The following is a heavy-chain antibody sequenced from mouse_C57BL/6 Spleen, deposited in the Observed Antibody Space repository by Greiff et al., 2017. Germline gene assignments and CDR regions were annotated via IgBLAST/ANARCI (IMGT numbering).Heavy chain of an antibody. Sequence: VQVEESGPGLVQPSQCLSISCTASGFSLTSYGVHWVRQSPGKGLEWLGVIWRGGSTDYNAALMSRLSITKDNSKCQVFFKMNRLQADDTAIYYCAKTTDYYGSSYYFGYWGQGPTLTVSS. CDR1: GFSLTSYG. V-gene: IGHV2-5*01. CDR3: AKTTDYYGSSYYFGY. J-gene: IGHJ2*01. D-gene: IGHD1-1*01. CDR2: IWRGGST.